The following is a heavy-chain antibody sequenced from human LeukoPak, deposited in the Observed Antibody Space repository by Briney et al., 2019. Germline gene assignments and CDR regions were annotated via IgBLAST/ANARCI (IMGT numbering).Heavy chain of an antibody. CDR3: AKLRTNIVVVPAATDY. CDR2: IWFDGSNK. D-gene: IGHD2-2*01. J-gene: IGHJ4*02. CDR1: GFTFSSFG. V-gene: IGHV3-33*06. Sequence: GGSLRLSCAASGFTFSSFGMHWVRQAPGKGLEWVAVIWFDGSNKYYTDSVKGRFTISRDNSKNTLYLQMNSLRAEDTAVYYCAKLRTNIVVVPAATDYWGQGTLVTVSS.